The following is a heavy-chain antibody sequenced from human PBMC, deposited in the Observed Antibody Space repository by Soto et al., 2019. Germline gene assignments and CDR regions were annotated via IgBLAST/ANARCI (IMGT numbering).Heavy chain of an antibody. V-gene: IGHV4-61*01. J-gene: IGHJ4*02. CDR1: GGSFKSGSYS. CDR2: VYHTGRT. Sequence: QVQLQESGPGLVKPSETLSLTCTVSGGSFKSGSYSWSWIRQPPGKGLEWIGYVYHTGRTSYNPSLKSRVSISMDSSKNQFSLTLESVTAADTAVYFCARDFAYFDSCGQGTLVTVSS. CDR3: ARDFAYFDS. D-gene: IGHD3-3*01.